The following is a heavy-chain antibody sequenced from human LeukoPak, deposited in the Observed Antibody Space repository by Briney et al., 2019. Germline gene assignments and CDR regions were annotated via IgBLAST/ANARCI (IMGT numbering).Heavy chain of an antibody. J-gene: IGHJ4*02. D-gene: IGHD6-13*01. CDR1: GFSLSKVGVA. CDR2: TYMNDDK. V-gene: IGHV2-5*01. CDR3: ARPGSWSRLYFDY. Sequence: SGPTLVNPTQSLTLTCTLSGFSLSKVGVAVAWIRQPPVKALERLSLTYMNDDKRSPPSLTDRLSTTGDPYRSQVLLTLTNMDPVETATYYCARPGSWSRLYFDYWGQGILVTVSS.